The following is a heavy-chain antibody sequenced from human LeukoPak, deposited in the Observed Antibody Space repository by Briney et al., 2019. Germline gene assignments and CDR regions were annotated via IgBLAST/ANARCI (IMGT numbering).Heavy chain of an antibody. CDR1: GFTFSSYA. D-gene: IGHD6-19*01. CDR3: AKPNLSFSSGWPPSYYFDY. J-gene: IGHJ4*02. CDR2: ISGSGGST. V-gene: IGHV3-23*01. Sequence: GGSLRLSCAASGFTFSSYAMSWVRQAPGKGLEWVSAISGSGGSTYYADSVKGRFTISRDNSKNTLYLQMNSLRAEDTAVHYCAKPNLSFSSGWPPSYYFDYWGQGTLVTVSS.